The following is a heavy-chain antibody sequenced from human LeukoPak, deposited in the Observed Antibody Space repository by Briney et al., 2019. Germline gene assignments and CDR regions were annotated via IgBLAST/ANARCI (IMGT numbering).Heavy chain of an antibody. Sequence: KASETLSLTCTDPGGSISSYYWSWIRQPAGKGLEWIGRIYTSGSTNYNPSLKSRVTMSVDTSKNQFSLKLSSVTAADTAVYYCARGVEYCGGDCYDAFDIWGQGTMVTVSS. CDR3: ARGVEYCGGDCYDAFDI. CDR2: IYTSGST. J-gene: IGHJ3*02. D-gene: IGHD2-21*02. CDR1: GGSISSYY. V-gene: IGHV4-4*07.